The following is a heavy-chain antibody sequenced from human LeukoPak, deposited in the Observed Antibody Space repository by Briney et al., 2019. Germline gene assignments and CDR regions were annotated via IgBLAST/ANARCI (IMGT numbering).Heavy chain of an antibody. CDR2: ISSSSSYI. CDR1: GFTFSSYS. Sequence: GGSLRLSCAASGFTFSSYSMNWVRQAPGKGLEWVSSISSSSSYIYYADSVKGRFTISRDNAKNSLYLQMNSLSAEDTAVYYCATSPKPYCSGGSCYPPWGQGTLVTVSS. J-gene: IGHJ4*02. D-gene: IGHD2-15*01. CDR3: ATSPKPYCSGGSCYPP. V-gene: IGHV3-21*01.